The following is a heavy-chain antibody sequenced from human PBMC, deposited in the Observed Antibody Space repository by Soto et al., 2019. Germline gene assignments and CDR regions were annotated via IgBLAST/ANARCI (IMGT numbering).Heavy chain of an antibody. J-gene: IGHJ4*02. CDR3: THWIRRPSCSGCNCYSIDY. D-gene: IGHD2-15*01. CDR1: GFSLTTNGVG. CDR2: FFWDDDK. Sequence: QSTLKESGPTLVKPTQTLTLTCTVSGFSLTTNGVGVGWLRQPPGKALEWLALFFWDDDKRYSPSLKSRVTIDKDTSRKQVVLIMTNMDPMDTATYYCTHWIRRPSCSGCNCYSIDYWGQGTLVTVSS. V-gene: IGHV2-5*02.